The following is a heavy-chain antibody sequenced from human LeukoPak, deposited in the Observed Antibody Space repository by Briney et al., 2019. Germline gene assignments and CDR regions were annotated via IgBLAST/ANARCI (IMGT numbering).Heavy chain of an antibody. CDR1: GFTFSSYA. J-gene: IGHJ6*02. Sequence: LPGGSLRLSCAASGFTFSSYAMSWVRQAPGKGLEWVSAISGSGGSTYYADSVKGRFTISRDNSKNTLYLQMNSLRAEDTAVYYCAKDRLPGSNYYYGMDVWGQGTTVTVSS. D-gene: IGHD1-26*01. CDR3: AKDRLPGSNYYYGMDV. V-gene: IGHV3-23*01. CDR2: ISGSGGST.